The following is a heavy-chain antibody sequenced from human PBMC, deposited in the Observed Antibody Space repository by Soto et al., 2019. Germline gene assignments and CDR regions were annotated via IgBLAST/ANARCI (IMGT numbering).Heavy chain of an antibody. CDR1: GFTFSSYA. V-gene: IGHV3-23*01. J-gene: IGHJ4*02. CDR3: AKVLIAYTPLWTPQNLFDY. Sequence: EVQLLESGGGLVQPGGSLRLSCAASGFTFSSYAMSWVRQAPGKGLEWVSAISGSGGSTYYADSVKGRFTISRDNSKNTLYLQMNSLRAEDTAVYYCAKVLIAYTPLWTPQNLFDYWGQGTLVTVSS. CDR2: ISGSGGST. D-gene: IGHD2-21*01.